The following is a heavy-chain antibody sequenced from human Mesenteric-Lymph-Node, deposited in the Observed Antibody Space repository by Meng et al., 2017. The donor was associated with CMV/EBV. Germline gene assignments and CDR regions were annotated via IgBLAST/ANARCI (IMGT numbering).Heavy chain of an antibody. J-gene: IGHJ4*02. CDR2: IYWSGDK. D-gene: IGHD5-24*01. CDR3: AHEVRWRQLGY. V-gene: IGHV2-5*01. CDR1: GFSLSTSGVG. Sequence: SGPTLVKPTQTLTLTCTFSGFSLSTSGVGVGWVRQPPGKALEWLALIYWSGDKRYSPSLKSRLTIARDSSKNQVVLTMTNMDPVDTATYYCAHEVRWRQLGYWDQGTLVTVSS.